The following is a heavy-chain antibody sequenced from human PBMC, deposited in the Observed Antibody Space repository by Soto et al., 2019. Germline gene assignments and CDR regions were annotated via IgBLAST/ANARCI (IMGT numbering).Heavy chain of an antibody. CDR1: GFTFSSYA. J-gene: IGHJ4*02. D-gene: IGHD3-3*01. Sequence: GGSLRLSCAASGFTFSSYAMSWVRQAPGKGLEWVSAISGSGGSTYYADSVKGRFTISRDNSKNTLYLQMNSLRAEDTAVYYCAKVPSFGVVKGKIGRYYFDYWGQGTLVTVSS. V-gene: IGHV3-23*01. CDR2: ISGSGGST. CDR3: AKVPSFGVVKGKIGRYYFDY.